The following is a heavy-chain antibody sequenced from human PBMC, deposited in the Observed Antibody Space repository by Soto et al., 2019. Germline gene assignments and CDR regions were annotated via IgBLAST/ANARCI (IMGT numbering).Heavy chain of an antibody. CDR2: ISYDGSNK. D-gene: IGHD6-6*01. CDR3: AREWGSSSSRFDY. Sequence: PGGSLRLSCAASGFTFSSYAMHWVRQAPGKGLEWVAVISYDGSNKYYADSVKGRFTISRDSSKNTLYLQMNSLRAEDTAVYYCAREWGSSSSRFDYWGQGTLVTVSS. CDR1: GFTFSSYA. V-gene: IGHV3-30-3*01. J-gene: IGHJ4*02.